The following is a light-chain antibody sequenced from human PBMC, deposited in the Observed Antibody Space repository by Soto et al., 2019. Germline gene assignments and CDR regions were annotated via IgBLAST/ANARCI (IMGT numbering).Light chain of an antibody. CDR1: SSDVGGYNY. J-gene: IGLJ1*01. CDR3: CSYVGTNSYV. Sequence: QSALPQPPSASGSPGQSVTISCTGTSSDVGGYNYVSWYQHHPGKAPKLIIYEVYKRPSGVPDRFSGSKSGNTAALTVSGVQAEYGVDYYCCSYVGTNSYVFGTGTKLTVL. V-gene: IGLV2-8*01. CDR2: EVY.